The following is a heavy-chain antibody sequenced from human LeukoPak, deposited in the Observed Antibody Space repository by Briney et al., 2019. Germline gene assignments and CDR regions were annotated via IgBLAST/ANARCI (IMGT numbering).Heavy chain of an antibody. CDR2: INHSGST. V-gene: IGHV4-34*01. CDR3: AREGHYGDRFQH. D-gene: IGHD4-17*01. J-gene: IGHJ1*01. CDR1: GGSFSGYY. Sequence: SETLSLTCAVYGGSFSGYYWSWIRQPPGKGLEWIGEINHSGSTNYNPSLKSRVTISVDTSKNQFSLKLSSVTAADTAVYYCAREGHYGDRFQHWGQGTLVTVSS.